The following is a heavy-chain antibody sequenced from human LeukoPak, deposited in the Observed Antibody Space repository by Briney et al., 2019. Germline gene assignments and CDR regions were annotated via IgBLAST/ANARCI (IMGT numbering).Heavy chain of an antibody. D-gene: IGHD2-2*01. CDR3: TTASDIVVVPAPSWHDY. CDR1: GFTFSNAW. V-gene: IGHV3-15*01. Sequence: GGTLRLSCAAYGFTFSNAWMSWDRQAPGKGLEWVGRIKSKTDGGTTDYAAPVKGRFTISRDDSKNTLYLQMNSLKTEDTAVYYCTTASDIVVVPAPSWHDYWGQGTLVTVSS. CDR2: IKSKTDGGTT. J-gene: IGHJ4*02.